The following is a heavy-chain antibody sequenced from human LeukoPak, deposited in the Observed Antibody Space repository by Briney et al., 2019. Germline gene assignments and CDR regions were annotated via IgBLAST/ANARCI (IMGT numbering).Heavy chain of an antibody. V-gene: IGHV3-23*01. J-gene: IGHJ4*02. Sequence: GGSLRLSCAASGFTFSSYAMSWVRQAPGKGLEWVSGISGSGDNTYYTDSMKGQFTISRDNSKNTLYLQINSLRAEDTAVYYCARERSDLADYGLLYYFDYWGQGTLVTVSS. CDR3: ARERSDLADYGLLYYFDY. CDR2: ISGSGDNT. CDR1: GFTFSSYA. D-gene: IGHD4-17*01.